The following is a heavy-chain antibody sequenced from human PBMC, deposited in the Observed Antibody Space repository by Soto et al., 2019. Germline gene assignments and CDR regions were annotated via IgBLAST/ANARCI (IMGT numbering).Heavy chain of an antibody. CDR1: GFTFSSYS. J-gene: IGHJ5*02. Sequence: EVQLVESGGGLVKPGGSLRLSCAASGFTFSSYSMNWVRQAPGKGLEWVSSISSSSSYIYYADSVKGRFTISRDNAKNSLYLQMNSLRAEDTAVYYCACVVVPAAINWFDPWGQGTLVTVSS. V-gene: IGHV3-21*01. CDR2: ISSSSSYI. CDR3: ACVVVPAAINWFDP. D-gene: IGHD2-2*01.